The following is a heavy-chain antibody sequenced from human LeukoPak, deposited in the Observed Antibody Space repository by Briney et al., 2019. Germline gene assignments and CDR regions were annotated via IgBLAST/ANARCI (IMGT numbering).Heavy chain of an antibody. J-gene: IGHJ4*02. Sequence: PSETLSLTCSVSGGSISSFYRNWIRQPAGKGLEWIGRIYTSGSTNYNPSLKSRVTMSVDTSKNQFSLKLSSVTAADTAVYYCAKGDLYFDSWGQGTLVTVSS. D-gene: IGHD3-3*01. CDR3: AKGDLYFDS. V-gene: IGHV4-4*07. CDR1: GGSISSFY. CDR2: IYTSGST.